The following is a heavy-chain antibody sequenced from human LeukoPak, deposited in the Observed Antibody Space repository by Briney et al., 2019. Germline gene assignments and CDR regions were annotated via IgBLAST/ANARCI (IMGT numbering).Heavy chain of an antibody. CDR3: ARDLEGGSSWYEDPNWFDP. J-gene: IGHJ5*02. V-gene: IGHV3-21*01. Sequence: PGGSLRPSCVASGFTFSSYSMNWVRQAPGKGLEWVSSISSSSSYIYYADSVKGRFTISRDNAKNSLYLQMNSLRAEDTAVYYCARDLEGGSSWYEDPNWFDPWGQGTLVTVSS. D-gene: IGHD6-13*01. CDR2: ISSSSSYI. CDR1: GFTFSSYS.